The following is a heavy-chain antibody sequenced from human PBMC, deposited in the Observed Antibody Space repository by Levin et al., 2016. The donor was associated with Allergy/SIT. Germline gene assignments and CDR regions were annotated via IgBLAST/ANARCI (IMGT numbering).Heavy chain of an antibody. CDR3: AREAYSGYAYYYYYYMDV. V-gene: IGHV3-30-3*01. Sequence: SCKVSGYTLTELSMHWVRQAPGKGLEWVAVISYDGSNKYYADSVKGRFTISRDNSKNTLYLQMNSLRAEDTAVYYCAREAYSGYAYYYYYYMDVWGKGTTVTVSS. CDR1: GYTLTELS. CDR2: ISYDGSNK. J-gene: IGHJ6*03. D-gene: IGHD5-12*01.